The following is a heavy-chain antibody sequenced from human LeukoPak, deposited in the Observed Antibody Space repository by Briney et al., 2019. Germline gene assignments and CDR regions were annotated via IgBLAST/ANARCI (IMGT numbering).Heavy chain of an antibody. Sequence: GGSLRLSCAASGFTFSSYWMHWVRQAPGKGLVWVSRIKSDGNTNYADSVKGRFTISRDNSKNTLYLQMNSLRAEDTAVYYCARDSPYCGGDCAYYYMDVWGKGTTVTVSS. CDR2: IKSDGNT. J-gene: IGHJ6*03. V-gene: IGHV3-74*01. CDR1: GFTFSSYW. CDR3: ARDSPYCGGDCAYYYMDV. D-gene: IGHD2-21*02.